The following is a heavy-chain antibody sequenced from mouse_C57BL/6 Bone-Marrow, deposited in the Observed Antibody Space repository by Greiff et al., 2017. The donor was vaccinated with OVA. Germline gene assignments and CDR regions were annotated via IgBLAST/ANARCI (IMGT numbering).Heavy chain of an antibody. Sequence: EVQLQQSVAELVRPGASVKLSCTASGFNIKNTYMHWVKQRPEQGLEWIGRIDPANGNTKYAPKFQGKATITADTSSNTAYLHLTSLTSEDTALYYCARYSNYVWYFDVWGTGTTVTVSS. CDR2: IDPANGNT. V-gene: IGHV14-3*01. CDR1: GFNIKNTY. J-gene: IGHJ1*03. CDR3: ARYSNYVWYFDV. D-gene: IGHD2-5*01.